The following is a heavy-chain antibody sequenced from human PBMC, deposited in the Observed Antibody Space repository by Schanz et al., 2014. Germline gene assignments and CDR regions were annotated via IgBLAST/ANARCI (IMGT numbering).Heavy chain of an antibody. CDR1: GFTFGDYA. Sequence: EVQLLESGGGLVQPGGSLRLSCAASGFTFGDYAMTWVRQAPGKGLEWVSAISGSGGSTYYADSVKGRFTISRDNSKNTLYLQMNSLRAEDTAVYYCAKAADWPVTRCDPWGQGTLVTVSS. D-gene: IGHD3-9*01. J-gene: IGHJ5*02. CDR2: ISGSGGST. CDR3: AKAADWPVTRCDP. V-gene: IGHV3-23*01.